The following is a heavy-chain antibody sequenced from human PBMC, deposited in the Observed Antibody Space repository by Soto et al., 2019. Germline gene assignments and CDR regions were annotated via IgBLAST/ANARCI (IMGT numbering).Heavy chain of an antibody. J-gene: IGHJ4*02. CDR2: INAGNGNT. V-gene: IGHV1-3*01. Sequence: ASVKVSCKASGYTFTSYAMHWVRQAPGQRLEWMGWINAGNGNTKYSQKFQGRVTITRDTSASTAYMELSSLRSEDTAVYDCARGGKSDYYYGSGSYWDYWGQGTLVTVSS. CDR1: GYTFTSYA. CDR3: ARGGKSDYYYGSGSYWDY. D-gene: IGHD3-10*01.